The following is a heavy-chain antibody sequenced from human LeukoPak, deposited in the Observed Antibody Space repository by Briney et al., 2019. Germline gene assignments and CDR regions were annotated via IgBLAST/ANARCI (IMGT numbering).Heavy chain of an antibody. CDR3: ARGYYDSSGYYYQAY. J-gene: IGHJ4*02. D-gene: IGHD3-22*01. V-gene: IGHV1-2*02. CDR2: INPNSGGT. Sequence: ASVKVSCKASGGTFSSYAISWVRQAPGQGLEWMGWINPNSGGTNYAQKFQGRVTMTRDTSISTAYMELSRLRSDDTAVYYCARGYYDSSGYYYQAYWGQGTLVTVSS. CDR1: GGTFSSYA.